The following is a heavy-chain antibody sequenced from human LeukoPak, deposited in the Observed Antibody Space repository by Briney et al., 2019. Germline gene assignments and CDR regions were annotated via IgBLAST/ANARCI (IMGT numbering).Heavy chain of an antibody. D-gene: IGHD3-16*01. CDR3: AREAAWGNWYFDL. J-gene: IGHJ2*01. V-gene: IGHV3-30*03. Sequence: GGSLRLSCAASGFTSSRHGMHWVRQAPGKGLEWVAVIGDTGRARYYADSVKGRFTTSRDNSQNTLYLEMNSLRYDDTALYYCAREAAWGNWYFDLWGRGTLVTVSS. CDR2: IGDTGRAR. CDR1: GFTSSRHG.